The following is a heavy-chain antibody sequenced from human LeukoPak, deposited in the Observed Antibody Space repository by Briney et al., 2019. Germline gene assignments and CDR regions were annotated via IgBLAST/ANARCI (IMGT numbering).Heavy chain of an antibody. Sequence: ASAKVSCKASGYTFTSYGISWVRHAPGQGLEWMGWISAYNGNTNYAQKLQGRVTMTTDTSTSTAYMELRSLRSDDTAVYYCGDSYGPQAPLYYWGQGTLVTVSS. V-gene: IGHV1-18*01. D-gene: IGHD5-18*01. CDR3: GDSYGPQAPLYY. CDR2: ISAYNGNT. CDR1: GYTFTSYG. J-gene: IGHJ4*02.